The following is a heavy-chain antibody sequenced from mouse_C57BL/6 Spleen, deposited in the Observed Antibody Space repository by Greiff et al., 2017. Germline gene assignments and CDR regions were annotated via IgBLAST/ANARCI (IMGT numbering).Heavy chain of an antibody. CDR2: ISSGSSTI. CDR3: ARDGYLYAMDY. Sequence: EVKLQESGGGLVKPGGSLKFSFAASGFTFSALGRHWVRQAPDKGLEWVAYISSGSSTIYYADTVKGRLTITRANAKNTLFLQMTSLRSEDTAMYYCARDGYLYAMDYWGQGTSVTVSS. D-gene: IGHD2-3*01. CDR1: GFTFSALG. V-gene: IGHV5-17*01. J-gene: IGHJ4*01.